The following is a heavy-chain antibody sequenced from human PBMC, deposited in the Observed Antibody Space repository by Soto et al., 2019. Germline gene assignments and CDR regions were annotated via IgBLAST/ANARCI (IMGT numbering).Heavy chain of an antibody. CDR2: ISGNGGST. Sequence: PGGSLRLSCAASGFTFSSYAMSWVRQAPGKGLEYVSAISGNGGSTDYANSVKGRFTISRDNSKNTLYLQMGSLRAEDMALYYCARRGYGSRWPNVYMDVWGKGTTVTVSS. J-gene: IGHJ6*03. V-gene: IGHV3-64*01. CDR1: GFTFSSYA. CDR3: ARRGYGSRWPNVYMDV. D-gene: IGHD6-13*01.